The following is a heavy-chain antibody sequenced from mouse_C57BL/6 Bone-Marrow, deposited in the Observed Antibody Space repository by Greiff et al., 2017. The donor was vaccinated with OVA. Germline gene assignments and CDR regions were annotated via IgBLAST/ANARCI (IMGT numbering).Heavy chain of an antibody. CDR3: TTDGNFAY. Sequence: EVQLQQSGAELVRPGASVKLSCTASGFNIKDDYMHWVKQRPEQGLEWIGWIDPENGDTEYASKFQGKATITADTSSNTAYLQLSSLTSEDTAVYYCTTDGNFAYWGQGTPVTVSA. V-gene: IGHV14-4*01. J-gene: IGHJ3*01. D-gene: IGHD2-1*01. CDR1: GFNIKDDY. CDR2: IDPENGDT.